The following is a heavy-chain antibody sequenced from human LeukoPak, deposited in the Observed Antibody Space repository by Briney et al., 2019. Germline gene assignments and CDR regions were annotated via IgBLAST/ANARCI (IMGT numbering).Heavy chain of an antibody. Sequence: GGSLRLSCAASGFTFSSYWMHWVRQAPGKGLVWVSRINGDGNSINYADSVKGRFTISRDNAKNTLYLQMYSLRAEDTAVYYCARDNHDSSGYYTNAFDIWGQGTMVTVSS. CDR1: GFTFSSYW. D-gene: IGHD3-22*01. J-gene: IGHJ3*02. V-gene: IGHV3-74*01. CDR3: ARDNHDSSGYYTNAFDI. CDR2: INGDGNSI.